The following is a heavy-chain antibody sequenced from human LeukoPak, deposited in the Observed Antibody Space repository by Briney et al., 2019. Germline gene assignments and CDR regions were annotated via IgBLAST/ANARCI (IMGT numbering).Heavy chain of an antibody. CDR1: GGSMSNYY. V-gene: IGHV4-59*01. CDR3: ARLRGNYFPDF. D-gene: IGHD2/OR15-2a*01. Sequence: PSETLSLTCAVSGGSMSNYYWAWIRQPPGKGLEWIAYIHYSGSTNYNPSLKSRVATSVDTSANQFSLKLTSMTPADTAVYYCARLRGNYFPDFWGQGTLVTVSS. CDR2: IHYSGST. J-gene: IGHJ4*02.